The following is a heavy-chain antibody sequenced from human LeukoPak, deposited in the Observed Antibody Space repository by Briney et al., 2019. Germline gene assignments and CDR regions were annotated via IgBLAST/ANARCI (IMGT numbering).Heavy chain of an antibody. D-gene: IGHD6-13*01. J-gene: IGHJ4*02. CDR2: INPSGGST. CDR3: ARDVLGAAAVRRFDY. CDR1: GYTFTSYY. V-gene: IGHV1-46*01. Sequence: ASVKVSCKASGYTFTSYYMHWVRQAPGQGLEWMGIINPSGGSTSYAQKFQGRVTMTRDTSTSTVYIELSSLRSEDTAVYYCARDVLGAAAVRRFDYWGQGTLVTVSS.